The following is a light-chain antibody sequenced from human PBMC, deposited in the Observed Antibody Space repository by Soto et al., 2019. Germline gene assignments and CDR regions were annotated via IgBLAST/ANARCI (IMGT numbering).Light chain of an antibody. J-gene: IGLJ1*01. CDR1: KLGDKF. Sequence: SYELTQPPSVSVSPGQTASITCSGDKLGDKFACWYQQKPGQSPVVVIYQDSKRPSGIPERFSGFKSGNTATLTISGTQAMDEADYYCQAWDSGTYVFGTGTKLTV. CDR3: QAWDSGTYV. CDR2: QDS. V-gene: IGLV3-1*01.